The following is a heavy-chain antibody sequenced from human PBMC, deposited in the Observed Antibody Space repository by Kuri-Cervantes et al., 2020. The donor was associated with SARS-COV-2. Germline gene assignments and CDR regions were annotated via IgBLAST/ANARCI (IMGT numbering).Heavy chain of an antibody. D-gene: IGHD2-2*01. CDR2: IYTSGST. J-gene: IGHJ5*02. Sequence: SETLSLTCTVSGGSISSGGYYWSWIRQPAGKGLEWIGRIYTSGSTNYNPSLKSRVTISVDTSKNQFSLKLSSVTAADTAVYYCARAAGPAARTSWFDPWGQGTLVTVSS. CDR3: ARAAGPAARTSWFDP. V-gene: IGHV4-61*02. CDR1: GGSISSGGYY.